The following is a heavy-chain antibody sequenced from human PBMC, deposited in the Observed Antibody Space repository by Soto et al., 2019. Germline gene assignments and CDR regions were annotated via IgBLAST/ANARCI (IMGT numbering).Heavy chain of an antibody. CDR2: FYTTGRA. V-gene: IGHV4-4*07. J-gene: IGHJ4*02. D-gene: IGHD3-10*01. CDR1: GGSISSSY. CDR3: ASGALSYYYGSGSYYRY. Sequence: SETLSLTCSVSGGSISSSYWNWIRQPAGKGLEWIGRFYTTGRASYNPSLKGRLTLSGDTSKNQFSLRLGSVTAADTAVYYCASGALSYYYGSGSYYRYWGQGTLVTVS.